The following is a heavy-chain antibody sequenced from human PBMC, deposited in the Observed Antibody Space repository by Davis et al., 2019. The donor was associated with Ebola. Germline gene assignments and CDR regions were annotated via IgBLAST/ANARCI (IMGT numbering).Heavy chain of an antibody. Sequence: SVKVSCKASGGTFSSYAISWVRQAPGQGLEWMGRIIPILGIANYAQKFQGRVTITADKSTSTAYMELSSLRSEDTAVYYCASTVLRYFDWFEYGMDVWGQGTTVTVSS. V-gene: IGHV1-69*04. CDR3: ASTVLRYFDWFEYGMDV. CDR2: IIPILGIA. D-gene: IGHD3-9*01. J-gene: IGHJ6*02. CDR1: GGTFSSYA.